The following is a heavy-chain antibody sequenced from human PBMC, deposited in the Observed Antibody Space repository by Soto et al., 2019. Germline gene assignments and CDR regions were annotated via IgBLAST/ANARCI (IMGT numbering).Heavy chain of an antibody. Sequence: SETLSLTCTVSGGSISSYYWSWIRQPPGKGLEWIGYIYYSGSTNYNPSLKSRVTISVDTSKNQFSLKLSSVTAADTAVYYCARLGVGDWFDPWGQGTLVTVSS. D-gene: IGHD2-15*01. CDR3: ARLGVGDWFDP. CDR2: IYYSGST. CDR1: GGSISSYY. V-gene: IGHV4-59*08. J-gene: IGHJ5*02.